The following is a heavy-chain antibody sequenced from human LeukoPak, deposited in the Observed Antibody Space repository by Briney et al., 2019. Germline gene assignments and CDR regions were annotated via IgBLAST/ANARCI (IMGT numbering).Heavy chain of an antibody. CDR2: ISSSGSTI. V-gene: IGHV3-11*04. CDR3: ARGINYYGSGSPSHYFDY. Sequence: GGSLRLSCAASGFTFGDYYMSWIRQAPGKGLEWVSYISSSGSTIYYADSVKGRSTISRDNAKNSLYLQMNSLRAEDTAVYYCARGINYYGSGSPSHYFDYWGQGTLVTVSS. D-gene: IGHD3-10*01. J-gene: IGHJ4*02. CDR1: GFTFGDYY.